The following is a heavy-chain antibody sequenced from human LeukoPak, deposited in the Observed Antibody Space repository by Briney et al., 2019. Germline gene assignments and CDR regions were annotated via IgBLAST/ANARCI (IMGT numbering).Heavy chain of an antibody. CDR1: GFTFNNAW. CDR2: IKSKKNGGTT. V-gene: IGHV3-15*01. J-gene: IGHJ4*02. D-gene: IGHD6-19*01. CDR3: TTSGSGWDYFDY. Sequence: PGGSLRLSCAASGFTFNNAWMNWVRQAPGKGLEWVGHIKSKKNGGTTDFATPVKGRFTISRDDSKNTLYLQMNSLRTEDTAVYYCTTSGSGWDYFDYWGQGTLVTVSS.